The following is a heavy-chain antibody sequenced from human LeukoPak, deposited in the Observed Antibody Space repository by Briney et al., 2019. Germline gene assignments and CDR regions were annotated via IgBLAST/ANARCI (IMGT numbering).Heavy chain of an antibody. V-gene: IGHV4-59*08. CDR3: ARSTFSSNWNL. CDR2: MYYSGSA. CDR1: GGSITDYY. D-gene: IGHD6-13*01. J-gene: IGHJ4*02. Sequence: TSETLSLTCTVSGGSITDYYWSWIRHSSGKGLEWIGYMYYSGSAYYSPSLKTRVTISVDTSKNQFFLKLTSVTAADTAVYYCARSTFSSNWNLWGQGTLVTVSS.